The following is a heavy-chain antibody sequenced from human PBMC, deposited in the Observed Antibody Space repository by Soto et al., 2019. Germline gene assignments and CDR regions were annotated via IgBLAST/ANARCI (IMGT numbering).Heavy chain of an antibody. V-gene: IGHV4-59*01. CDR2: IYYSGST. CDR3: ASYGYCSGGSCYSNWFDP. J-gene: IGHJ5*02. D-gene: IGHD2-15*01. Sequence: ETLSLTCTVSGGSISSYYWSWIRQPPGKGLEWIGYIYYSGSTNYNPSLKSRVTISVDTSKNQFSLKLSSVTAADTAVYYCASYGYCSGGSCYSNWFDPWGQGTLVTVSS. CDR1: GGSISSYY.